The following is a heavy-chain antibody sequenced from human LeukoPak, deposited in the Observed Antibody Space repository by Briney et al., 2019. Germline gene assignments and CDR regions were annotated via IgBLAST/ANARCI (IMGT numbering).Heavy chain of an antibody. CDR1: GGSISSAFFY. J-gene: IGHJ4*02. CDR2: VHRSGST. Sequence: SETLSLTCAVSGGSISSAFFYWGWIRQSPGKGLEWIGEVHRSGSTNYKPSLKRRVTISIDRSKDQISLDLTSVTAADTAVYYCARELLNAPTPGAYWGQGILVTVSS. CDR3: ARELLNAPTPGAY. V-gene: IGHV4-39*07. D-gene: IGHD2-21*01.